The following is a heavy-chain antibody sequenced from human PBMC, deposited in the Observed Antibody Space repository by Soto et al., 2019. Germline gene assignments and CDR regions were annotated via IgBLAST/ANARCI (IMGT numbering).Heavy chain of an antibody. CDR3: ARDSLWFGELFPSYYYGMDV. CDR1: GGTFSSYA. CDR2: LIPIFGTA. D-gene: IGHD3-10*01. V-gene: IGHV1-69*06. J-gene: IGHJ6*02. Sequence: QVQLVQSGAEVKKPGSSVKVSCKASGGTFSSYAISWVRQAPGQGLEWMGGLIPIFGTANYAQKFQGRVTITADKSTSTAYMELSSLRCEDTAVYYCARDSLWFGELFPSYYYGMDVWGQGTTVTVSS.